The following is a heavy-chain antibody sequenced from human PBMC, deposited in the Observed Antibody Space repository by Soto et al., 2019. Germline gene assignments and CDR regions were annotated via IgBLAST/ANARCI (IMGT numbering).Heavy chain of an antibody. CDR1: GDRVTSNSAA. V-gene: IGHV6-1*01. CDR2: TYYRSNWYN. Sequence: QSQTLSITCAISGDRVTSNSAAWNWIRQSPSRGLEWLGRTYYRSNWYNDYAVSVKSRITINTDTSKNQFSLQRNSGTPEHKAVYYCSIVRYCNNGVCYDAFDIWGQGTMVTVSS. D-gene: IGHD2-8*01. CDR3: SIVRYCNNGVCYDAFDI. J-gene: IGHJ3*02.